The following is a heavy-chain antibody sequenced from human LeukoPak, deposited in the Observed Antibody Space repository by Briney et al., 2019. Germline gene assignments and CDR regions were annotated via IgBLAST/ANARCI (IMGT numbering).Heavy chain of an antibody. CDR1: GFTFDDYA. CDR2: ISWNSGSI. D-gene: IGHD3-3*01. CDR3: AKGFLEWSSAGMDV. V-gene: IGHV3-9*01. J-gene: IGHJ6*02. Sequence: GGSLRLSCAASGFTFDDYAMRWVRQAPGKGLEWVSGISWNSGSIGYADSVKGRFTISRDNAKNSLYLQMNSLRAEDTALYYCAKGFLEWSSAGMDVWGQGTTVTVSS.